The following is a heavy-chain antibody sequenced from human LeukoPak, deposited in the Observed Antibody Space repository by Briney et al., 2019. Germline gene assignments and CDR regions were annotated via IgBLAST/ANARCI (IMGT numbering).Heavy chain of an antibody. CDR1: GFTFSSCG. Sequence: GGSLRLSCAASGFTFSSCGIHWVRQAPGKGLEWVAFIRYDGSNKYYADSVKGRFTISRDNSKNTLYLQMNSLRAEDTAVYYCAKKLGYCSGGSCYSVTDYWGQGTLVTVSS. CDR2: IRYDGSNK. V-gene: IGHV3-30*02. D-gene: IGHD2-15*01. CDR3: AKKLGYCSGGSCYSVTDY. J-gene: IGHJ4*02.